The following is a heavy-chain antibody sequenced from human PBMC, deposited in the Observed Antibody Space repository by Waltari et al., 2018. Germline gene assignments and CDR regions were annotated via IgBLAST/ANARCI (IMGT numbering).Heavy chain of an antibody. D-gene: IGHD3-16*01. CDR1: GGSISSGGYS. V-gene: IGHV4-30-2*01. J-gene: IGHJ4*02. CDR2: IYQSGGT. Sequence: QLQLQESGSGLVKPSQTLSLTCAVSGGSISSGGYSWRWIRQPPGKGLEWIGYIYQSGGTSYTPSRRSRVTIAVDRSKNQFSLKLSSVTAADTAVYYCARAGGGSPSVYYFDYWGQGTLVTVSS. CDR3: ARAGGGSPSVYYFDY.